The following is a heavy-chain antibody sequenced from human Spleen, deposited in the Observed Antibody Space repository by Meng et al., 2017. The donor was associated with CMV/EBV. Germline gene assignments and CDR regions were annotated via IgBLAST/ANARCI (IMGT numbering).Heavy chain of an antibody. CDR1: GDSVSSNTVS. V-gene: IGHV6-1*01. Sequence: QVQLQQSGPGLVKPSQTLSLTCAIFGDSVSSNTVSWNWIRQSPSRGLEWLARTHYRSRWYMEYDVSVESRITINPDTSKNEVSLHLKSVTPEDTAVYYCARDPDDRSGRDSDAFDVWGLGTMVTVSS. CDR3: ARDPDDRSGRDSDAFDV. J-gene: IGHJ3*01. D-gene: IGHD3-22*01. CDR2: THYRSRWYM.